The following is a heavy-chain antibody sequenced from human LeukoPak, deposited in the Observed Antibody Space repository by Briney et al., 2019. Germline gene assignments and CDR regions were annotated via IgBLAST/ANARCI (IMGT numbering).Heavy chain of an antibody. J-gene: IGHJ1*01. CDR2: IYASGST. Sequence: AETLSLTCTVSGGSMNDYYWSWIRQPAGKGLEWIGSIYASGSTDYNPSLKNRVPITVHNTNNHSPPPQSSVPPADTPVFYCARDVTMVRGIRITLHGGQGTLVIVSS. CDR3: ARDVTMVRGIRITLH. V-gene: IGHV4-4*07. D-gene: IGHD3-10*01. CDR1: GGSMNDYY.